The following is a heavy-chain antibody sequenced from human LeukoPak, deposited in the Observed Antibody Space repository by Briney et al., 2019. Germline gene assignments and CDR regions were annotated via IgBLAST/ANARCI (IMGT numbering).Heavy chain of an antibody. D-gene: IGHD3-22*01. CDR1: GFTVSSNY. CDR2: IYSGGGT. CDR3: AREDYYYDSSGSDY. J-gene: IGHJ4*02. V-gene: IGHV3-53*01. Sequence: GGSLRLSCAASGFTVSSNYMSWVRQAPGKGLEWVSVIYSGGGTYYADSVKGRFTISRDNSKNTLYLQMNSLRAEDTAVYYCAREDYYYDSSGSDYWGQGTLVTVSS.